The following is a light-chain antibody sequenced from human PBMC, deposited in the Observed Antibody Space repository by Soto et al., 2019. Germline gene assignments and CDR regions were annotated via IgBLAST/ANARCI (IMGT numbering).Light chain of an antibody. Sequence: DIQMTQSPATLSAPVRDRLTITCRASQSISSWLAWYQQKPGKAPKLLIYDASSLESGVPSRFSGSGSGTEFSLTISNLRPDDFATYYCQQYHSFSITFGQGTRLEIK. CDR1: QSISSW. V-gene: IGKV1-5*01. CDR2: DAS. CDR3: QQYHSFSIT. J-gene: IGKJ5*01.